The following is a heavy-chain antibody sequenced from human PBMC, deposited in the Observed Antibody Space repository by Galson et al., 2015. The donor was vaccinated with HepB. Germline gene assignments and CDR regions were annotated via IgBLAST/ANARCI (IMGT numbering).Heavy chain of an antibody. CDR1: GYTFTSYA. Sequence: SVKVSCKASGYTFTSYAMHWVRQAPGQRLEWMGWINAGNGNTKYSQKFQGRVTITRDTSASTAYMELSSLRSEDTAVYYCARDFDFRSGYYLIFDYWGQGTLVTVSS. V-gene: IGHV1-3*01. J-gene: IGHJ4*02. CDR2: INAGNGNT. D-gene: IGHD3-3*01. CDR3: ARDFDFRSGYYLIFDY.